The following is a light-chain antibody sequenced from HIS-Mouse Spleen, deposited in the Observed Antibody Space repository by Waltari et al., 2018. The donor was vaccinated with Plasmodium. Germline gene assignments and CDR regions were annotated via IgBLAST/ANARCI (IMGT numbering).Light chain of an antibody. V-gene: IGLV2-23*01. CDR2: EGS. Sequence: QSALTQPASVSGSPGQSLTIPCTGTSSDVARYNLVSWYQQHPGKAPKLMIYEGSKRPSGVSNRFSGSKSGNTASLTISGLQAEDEADYYCCSYAGSSTWVFGGGTKLTVL. CDR3: CSYAGSSTWV. CDR1: SSDVARYNL. J-gene: IGLJ3*02.